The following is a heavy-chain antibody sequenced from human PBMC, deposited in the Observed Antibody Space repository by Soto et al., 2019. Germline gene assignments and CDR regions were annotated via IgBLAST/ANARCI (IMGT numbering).Heavy chain of an antibody. CDR3: ARGMVRGVSVGDLDV. CDR1: GYTFTGYY. CDR2: INPNSGGT. Sequence: ASVKVSCKASGYTFTGYYMHWVRQAPGQGLEWMGWINPNSGGTNYAQKFQGWVTMTRDTSISTAYMELSRLRSDDTAVYYCARGMVRGVSVGDLDVWGQGTTVTVSS. V-gene: IGHV1-2*04. J-gene: IGHJ6*02. D-gene: IGHD3-10*01.